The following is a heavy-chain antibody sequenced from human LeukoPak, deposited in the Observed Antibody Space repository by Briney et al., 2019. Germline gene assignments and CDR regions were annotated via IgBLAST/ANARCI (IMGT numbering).Heavy chain of an antibody. V-gene: IGHV4-39*01. CDR3: ARHCGYSYGYVDS. J-gene: IGHJ4*02. D-gene: IGHD5-18*01. CDR2: MYYTGST. CDR1: GVPISSNGYY. Sequence: SETLSLTFTVSGVPISSNGYYWGWIRQPPGRGLEWIASMYYTGSTYYNPSLKRRVTISIDTSKNQFSLNLAFVTAAVTAVYYGARHCGYSYGYVDSWGQGTLVTVSS.